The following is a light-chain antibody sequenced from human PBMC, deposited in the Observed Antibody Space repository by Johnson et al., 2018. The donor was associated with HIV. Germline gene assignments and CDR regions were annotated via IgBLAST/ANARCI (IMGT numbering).Light chain of an antibody. Sequence: HSVLTQPPSVSAAPGQKVTISCSGSSSNIGNNYVSWYQQFPGTAPKLLIYENNKRPSGIPDRFYGSKSGTSATLGITGLQTGDEADYYCGTWDSSLSVYVFGTGTKVTVL. CDR2: ENN. V-gene: IGLV1-51*02. CDR1: SSNIGNNY. CDR3: GTWDSSLSVYV. J-gene: IGLJ1*01.